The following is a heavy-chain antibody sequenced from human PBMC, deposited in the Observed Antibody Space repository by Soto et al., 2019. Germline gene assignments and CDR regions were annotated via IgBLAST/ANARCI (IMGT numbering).Heavy chain of an antibody. Sequence: GGSLRLSCVASGFIFSDYAMHWARKAPGKGLEWVALISPAGTNQYYADSAKGRFTISRDNSKNTLYLQMNSLRPEDTGLYYCARENSRISPRLFQHWGHGTLVTVSS. CDR3: ARENSRISPRLFQH. CDR2: ISPAGTNQ. V-gene: IGHV3-30-3*01. J-gene: IGHJ1*01. D-gene: IGHD6-6*01. CDR1: GFIFSDYA.